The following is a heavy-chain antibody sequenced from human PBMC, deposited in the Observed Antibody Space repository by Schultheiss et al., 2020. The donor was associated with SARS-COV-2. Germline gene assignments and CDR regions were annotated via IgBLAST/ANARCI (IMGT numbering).Heavy chain of an antibody. Sequence: GGSLRLSCAASGFTFSSYGMHWVRQAPGKGLEWVAVIWYDGSNKYYADSVKGRFTISRDNSKNTLYLQMNSLRAEDTAVYYCARDYELTGDSGADYWGQGTLVTVSS. CDR1: GFTFSSYG. CDR2: IWYDGSNK. D-gene: IGHD7-27*01. V-gene: IGHV3-33*01. CDR3: ARDYELTGDSGADY. J-gene: IGHJ4*02.